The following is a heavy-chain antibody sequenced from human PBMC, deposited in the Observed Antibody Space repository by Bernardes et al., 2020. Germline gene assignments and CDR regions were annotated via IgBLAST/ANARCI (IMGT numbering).Heavy chain of an antibody. V-gene: IGHV3-23*01. Sequence: GGSLRLSCAASGFTFSNFGMTWVRQAPGKGLEWVSTISASAVSTYYTDSVKGRFTISRDNSGNTLYLQMNSLRAEDTAVYYCAKKMGATQYYFDRWGQGTLVTVSS. CDR2: ISASAVST. D-gene: IGHD1-26*01. CDR3: AKKMGATQYYFDR. J-gene: IGHJ4*02. CDR1: GFTFSNFG.